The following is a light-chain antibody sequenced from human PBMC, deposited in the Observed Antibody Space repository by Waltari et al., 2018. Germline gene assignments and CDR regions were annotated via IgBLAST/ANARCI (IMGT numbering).Light chain of an antibody. J-gene: IGLJ3*02. CDR1: SRDIGAYNY. CDR3: TSYTSSNTWV. Sequence: QSALTQPASVSESPGQSITISCTGTSRDIGAYNYVFWYQQHPGKAPKLMISDVTNRPSGVSNRFSGSKSGNTASLTISGLQAEDEADYYCTSYTSSNTWVFGGGTKLTVL. CDR2: DVT. V-gene: IGLV2-14*03.